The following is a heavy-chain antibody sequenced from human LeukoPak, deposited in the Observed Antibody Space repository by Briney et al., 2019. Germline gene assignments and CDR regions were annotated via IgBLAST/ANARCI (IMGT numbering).Heavy chain of an antibody. D-gene: IGHD4-17*01. Sequence: SETLSLTCTVSGYSISSGGYSWRWLRQPPGRGVEWIGYIYYSGSTYYNPSLKSRVTISVDKSKTQLSLKLSSVTAADTAVYYCARGLYGDYADYWGQGTLVTVSS. CDR3: ARGLYGDYADY. J-gene: IGHJ4*02. CDR2: IYYSGST. V-gene: IGHV4-30-4*07. CDR1: GYSISSGGYS.